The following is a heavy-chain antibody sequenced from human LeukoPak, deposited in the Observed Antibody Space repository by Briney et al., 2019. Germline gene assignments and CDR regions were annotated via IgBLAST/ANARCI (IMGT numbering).Heavy chain of an antibody. V-gene: IGHV3-NL1*01. CDR2: IYSGGST. J-gene: IGHJ5*02. Sequence: PGRSLRLSCAASGFTFSSYGMHWVRQAPGKGLEWVSVIYSGGSTYYADSVKGRFTISRDNSKNTLYLQMNSLRAEDTAVYYCARGHRREMYSWGQGTLVTVSS. CDR1: GFTFSSYG. D-gene: IGHD5-24*01. CDR3: ARGHRREMYS.